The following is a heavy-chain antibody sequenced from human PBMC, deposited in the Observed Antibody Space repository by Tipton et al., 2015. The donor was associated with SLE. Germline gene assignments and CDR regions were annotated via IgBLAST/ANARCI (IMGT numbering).Heavy chain of an antibody. V-gene: IGHV4-34*01. CDR3: ASSLIVADAGDAFDI. Sequence: LRLSCAVYGGSFSGYYWSWIRQPPGKGLVWIGEINHSGSTNYNPSLKSRVTISVDTSKNQFSLKLSSVTAADTAVYYCASSLIVADAGDAFDIWGQGTMVTVSS. J-gene: IGHJ3*02. CDR2: INHSGST. D-gene: IGHD5-12*01. CDR1: GGSFSGYY.